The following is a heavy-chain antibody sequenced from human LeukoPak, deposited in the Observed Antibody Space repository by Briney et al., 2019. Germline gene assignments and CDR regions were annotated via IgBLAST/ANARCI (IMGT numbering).Heavy chain of an antibody. V-gene: IGHV3-23*01. CDR2: ISGSGGST. CDR1: GFTFSSYA. J-gene: IGHJ4*02. Sequence: GGSLRLSCAASGFTFSSYAMSWVRQAPGKGPEWVSAISGSGGSTYYADSVKGRFTISRDNSKNTLYLQMNSMRAEDTAVYYCAKSAKGSLWYFDYWGQGTLVTVSS. CDR3: AKSAKGSLWYFDY. D-gene: IGHD3-16*01.